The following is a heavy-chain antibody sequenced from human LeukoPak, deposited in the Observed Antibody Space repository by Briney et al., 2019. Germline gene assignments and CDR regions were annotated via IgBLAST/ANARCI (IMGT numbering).Heavy chain of an antibody. CDR3: ARESADSCSSTSCYIDY. V-gene: IGHV1-2*02. CDR1: GYTFTGYY. Sequence: ASVKVSCKASGYTFTGYYMHWVRQAPGQGLEWMGWINPSSGGTNYAQKFQGRVTMTRDTSISTAYMELSRLRSDDTAVYYCARESADSCSSTSCYIDYWGQGTLVTVSS. J-gene: IGHJ4*02. D-gene: IGHD2-2*01. CDR2: INPSSGGT.